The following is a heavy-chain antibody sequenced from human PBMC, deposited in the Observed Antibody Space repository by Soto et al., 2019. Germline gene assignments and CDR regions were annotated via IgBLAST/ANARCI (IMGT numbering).Heavy chain of an antibody. CDR3: ARGGHVVVVTAAFDY. D-gene: IGHD2-21*02. Sequence: QVQLMQSGAEVKKPGASVKVSCKASGNTFTNYYIHWVRQAPGQGLEWMGTINPSGGHTTYAQKFLGRVTMTRDTSTSTLYIELTSLISADTAVYYCARGGHVVVVTAAFDYWGQGTLVTVSS. J-gene: IGHJ4*02. CDR2: INPSGGHT. CDR1: GNTFTNYY. V-gene: IGHV1-46*01.